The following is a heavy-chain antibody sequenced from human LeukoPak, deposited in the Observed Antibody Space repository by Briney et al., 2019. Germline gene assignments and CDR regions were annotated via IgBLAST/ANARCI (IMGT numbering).Heavy chain of an antibody. J-gene: IGHJ4*02. Sequence: SVKVSCKASGGTFSSYAISWVRQAPGQGLEWMGRIIPIFGTANYAQKFQGRVTITTDESTSTAYMELSSLRSEDTAAYYCASTTGSNYDFWSGYNFDYWGQGTLVTVSS. CDR3: ASTTGSNYDFWSGYNFDY. CDR1: GGTFSSYA. D-gene: IGHD3-3*01. V-gene: IGHV1-69*05. CDR2: IIPIFGTA.